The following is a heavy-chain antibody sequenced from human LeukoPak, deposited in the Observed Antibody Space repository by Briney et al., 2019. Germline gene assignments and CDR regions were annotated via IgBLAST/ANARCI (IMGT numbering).Heavy chain of an antibody. CDR1: GYTFTGYY. D-gene: IGHD3-10*01. Sequence: ASVKVSCKASGYTFTGYYMHWVRQAPGQGLEWMGWINPNSGGTNYAQKFQGRVTTTRDTSISTAYMELSRLGSDDTAVYYCAREGLLWFGELLSYYYYGMDVWGQGTTVTVSS. V-gene: IGHV1-2*02. CDR3: AREGLLWFGELLSYYYYGMDV. J-gene: IGHJ6*02. CDR2: INPNSGGT.